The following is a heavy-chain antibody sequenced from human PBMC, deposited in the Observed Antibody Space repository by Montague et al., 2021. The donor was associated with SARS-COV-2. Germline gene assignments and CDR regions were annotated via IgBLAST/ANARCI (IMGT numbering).Heavy chain of an antibody. CDR1: GGSISTSSYY. CDR3: PVREGSFDAFDI. J-gene: IGHJ3*02. CDR2: IYNSGST. V-gene: IGHV4-61*05. Sequence: SETLSLTCTVSGGSISTSSYYWSWIRQPPGKGLDWIGNIYNSGSTNYNPSLKSRVTISVDTSKNQFSLKLSSVTAADTAVYYCPVREGSFDAFDIWGQGTTVTVSS.